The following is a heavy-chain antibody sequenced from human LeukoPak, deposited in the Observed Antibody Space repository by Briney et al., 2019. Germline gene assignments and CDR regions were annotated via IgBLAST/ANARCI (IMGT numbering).Heavy chain of an antibody. CDR2: MNPNSGNT. Sequence: GASVKVSCKASGYTFTSHDINWVRQATGQGLEWMGWMNPNSGNTGYAQKFQGRVTMTRNTSISTAYMELSSLRSEDTAVYYCARGRSSSSWSSPDVWGKGTTVTVSS. CDR1: GYTFTSHD. CDR3: ARGRSSSSWSSPDV. J-gene: IGHJ6*04. V-gene: IGHV1-8*01. D-gene: IGHD6-13*01.